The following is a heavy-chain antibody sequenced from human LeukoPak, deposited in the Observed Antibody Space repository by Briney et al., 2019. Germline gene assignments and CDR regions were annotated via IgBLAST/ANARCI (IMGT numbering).Heavy chain of an antibody. V-gene: IGHV3-21*01. CDR1: GFIFTSYS. CDR3: ARDINSRRQSDY. CDR2: ISSGSSYI. D-gene: IGHD4-23*01. J-gene: IGHJ4*02. Sequence: GGSLRLSCAASGFIFTSYSMNWVRQAPGKGLEWVSSISSGSSYIYYADSVKGRFTISRDNAKNSLYLQMNSLRAEDTAVYYCARDINSRRQSDYWGQGTLVTVSS.